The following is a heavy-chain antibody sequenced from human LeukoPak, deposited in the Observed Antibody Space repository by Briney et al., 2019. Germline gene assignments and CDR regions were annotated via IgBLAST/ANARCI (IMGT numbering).Heavy chain of an antibody. CDR3: ARDWGPGIVGATTFDY. CDR1: GYSFTSYG. J-gene: IGHJ4*02. Sequence: PGASVKVSCKASGYSFTSYGIRWVRQAPGQVLKRMGWSSAYNGNTNYAQKLQGRVTMTTDTSTSTAYMELGSLRSDDTAVYYCARDWGPGIVGATTFDYWGQGTLVTVSS. CDR2: SSAYNGNT. V-gene: IGHV1-18*01. D-gene: IGHD1-26*01.